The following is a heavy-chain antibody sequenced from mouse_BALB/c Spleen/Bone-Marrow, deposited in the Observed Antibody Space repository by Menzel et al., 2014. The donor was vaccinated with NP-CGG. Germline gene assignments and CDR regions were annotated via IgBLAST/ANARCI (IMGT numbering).Heavy chain of an antibody. J-gene: IGHJ3*01. D-gene: IGHD2-14*01. V-gene: IGHV14-3*02. CDR3: ATYYTYDRRFAY. CDR2: IDPANGNT. CDR1: GFNIKDTY. Sequence: EVQLVESGAELVKPGASVKLSCTASGFNIKDTYMHWVKQRPEQGLEWIGRIDPANGNTKYDPKFQGKATITADTSSNTAYPQLSSLTSEDTAVYYCATYYTYDRRFAYWGQGTLVTVSA.